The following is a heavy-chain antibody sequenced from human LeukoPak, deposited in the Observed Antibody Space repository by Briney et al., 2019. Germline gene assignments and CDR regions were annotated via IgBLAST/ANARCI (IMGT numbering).Heavy chain of an antibody. J-gene: IGHJ6*02. V-gene: IGHV3-48*03. CDR2: ISSSGSTI. CDR1: GFTFSSYV. CDR3: AREGQTGYYYYYGMDV. Sequence: GGSLRLSCAASGFTFSSYVMNWVRQAPGKGMEWVSYISSSGSTIYYADSVKGRFTISRDNAKNSLYPQMNSLRAEDTAVYYCAREGQTGYYYYYGMDVWGQGTTVTVSS. D-gene: IGHD1-1*01.